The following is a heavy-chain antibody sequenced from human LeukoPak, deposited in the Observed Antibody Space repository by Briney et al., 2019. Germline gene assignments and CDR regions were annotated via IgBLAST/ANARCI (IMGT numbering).Heavy chain of an antibody. J-gene: IGHJ3*02. CDR1: GGSISNYY. Sequence: SETLSLTCTVSGGSISNYYWSWIRRPAGKGLEWIGRIYTSGSTNYNPSLKSRVTMSVDTSKNQFSLKLSSVTAADTAVYYCARDSHYDSSGYLDAFDIWGQGTMVTVSS. D-gene: IGHD3-22*01. CDR2: IYTSGST. V-gene: IGHV4-4*07. CDR3: ARDSHYDSSGYLDAFDI.